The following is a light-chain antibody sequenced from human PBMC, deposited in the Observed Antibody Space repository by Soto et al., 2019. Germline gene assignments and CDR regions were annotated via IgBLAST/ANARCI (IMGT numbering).Light chain of an antibody. CDR3: SSYTSSSLVV. J-gene: IGLJ2*01. V-gene: IGLV2-14*01. CDR1: SSDVGGYNY. CDR2: DVS. Sequence: QSALTQPASVSGSPGQSITISCTGTSSDVGGYNYVSWYQQHPGKAPKLMIYDVSNRPSGVSNRFSGSKSGNTASLTISGLQAEDEADYHCSSYTSSSLVVFGGGTKLTVL.